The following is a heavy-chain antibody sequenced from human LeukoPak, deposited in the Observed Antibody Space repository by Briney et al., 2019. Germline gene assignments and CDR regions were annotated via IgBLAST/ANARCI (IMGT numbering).Heavy chain of an antibody. V-gene: IGHV3-48*03. D-gene: IGHD3-10*01. CDR1: GFTFSSYE. J-gene: IGHJ4*02. CDR2: ISSSGSTI. CDR3: ARDTLGEGEDANYAVYYFDY. Sequence: GGSLRLSYATSGFTFSSYEMNWVRQAPGKGLEWVSYISSSGSTIYYADSVKGRFTISRDNAKNSLYLQMNSLRAEDTAVYYCARDTLGEGEDANYAVYYFDYWGQGTPVTVSS.